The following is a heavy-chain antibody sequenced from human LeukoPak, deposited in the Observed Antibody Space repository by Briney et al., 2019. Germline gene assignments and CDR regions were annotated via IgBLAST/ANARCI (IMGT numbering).Heavy chain of an antibody. CDR3: ARAQYYYDSSGLDAFDI. Sequence: GGSLRLSCAASGFTFSSYGMHWVRQAPGKGLEWVAVIWYDGSNKYYAGSVKGRFTISRDNSKNTLYLQMNSLRAEDTAVYYCARAQYYYDSSGLDAFDIWGQGTMVTVSS. CDR2: IWYDGSNK. CDR1: GFTFSSYG. D-gene: IGHD3-22*01. V-gene: IGHV3-33*01. J-gene: IGHJ3*02.